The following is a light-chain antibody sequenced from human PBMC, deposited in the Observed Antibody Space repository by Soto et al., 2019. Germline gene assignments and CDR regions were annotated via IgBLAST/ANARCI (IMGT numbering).Light chain of an antibody. CDR2: GAS. CDR3: QQYGSSPPLT. Sequence: EIVLPKSPGTLSLSPGESSPLSRRARQSVSSNYLAWYQQKPGQAPRLLIHGASSRATGIPDRFNGSGSGTDFTLTIRKLEPEDLALYYCQQYGSSPPLTVGGGTKVDIK. J-gene: IGKJ4*01. V-gene: IGKV3-20*01. CDR1: QSVSSNY.